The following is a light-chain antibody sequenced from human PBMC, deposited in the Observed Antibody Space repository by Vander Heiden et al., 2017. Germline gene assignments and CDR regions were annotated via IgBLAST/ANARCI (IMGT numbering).Light chain of an antibody. CDR2: DAS. CDR3: QQVNSYPRT. J-gene: IGKJ1*01. CDR1: QGISSA. V-gene: IGKV1-13*02. Sequence: AIQLTQSPSSLSASVGDRVTITCRASQGISSALAWYQKKPGKAPKLLIYDASSLESGVPSRFSGSGSGTDFTLTISSLQPEDFATYYCQQVNSYPRTFGQGTKVEIK.